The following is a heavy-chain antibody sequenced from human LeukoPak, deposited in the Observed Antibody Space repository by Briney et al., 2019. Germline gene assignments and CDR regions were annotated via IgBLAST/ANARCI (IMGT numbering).Heavy chain of an antibody. J-gene: IGHJ4*01. V-gene: IGHV4-59*01. CDR1: GGSINSYY. D-gene: IGHD6-13*01. CDR2: IYYSGCT. Sequence: SETLSLTCGVSGGSINSYYWSWIRQPPGEGLEWIGYIYYSGCTNYNPSLMSRVTIPVDTSKNQFSLNRTSLTAANPTVYSCARAIAGGYFDRWGQGTLVTVSS. CDR3: ARAIAGGYFDR.